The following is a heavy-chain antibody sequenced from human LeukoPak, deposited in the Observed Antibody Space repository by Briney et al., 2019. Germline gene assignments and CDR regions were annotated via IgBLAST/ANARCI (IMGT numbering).Heavy chain of an antibody. J-gene: IGHJ4*02. CDR2: ISYDGSNK. CDR1: GFTFSSYA. Sequence: GGSLRLSCAASGFTFSSYAMHWVRQAPGKGLEWVAVISYDGSNKYYADSVKGRFTISRDNSKNTLYLQMNSLRAEDTAVYYCAKDKHDYGDYGLFGYWGQGTLVTVSS. CDR3: AKDKHDYGDYGLFGY. V-gene: IGHV3-30*04. D-gene: IGHD4-17*01.